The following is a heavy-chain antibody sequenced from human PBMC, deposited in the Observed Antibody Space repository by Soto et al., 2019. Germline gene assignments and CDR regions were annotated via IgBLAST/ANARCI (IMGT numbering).Heavy chain of an antibody. CDR1: GFTFSSYG. J-gene: IGHJ6*02. CDR2: IWYDGSNK. V-gene: IGHV3-33*01. Sequence: PGGSLRLSCAASGFTFSSYGMHWVRQAPGKGLEWVAVIWYDGSNKYYADSVKGRFTISRDNSKNTLYLQMNSLRAEDTAVYYCTREGYSSDNYYYYGMDVWGQGTTVTV. D-gene: IGHD3-22*01. CDR3: TREGYSSDNYYYYGMDV.